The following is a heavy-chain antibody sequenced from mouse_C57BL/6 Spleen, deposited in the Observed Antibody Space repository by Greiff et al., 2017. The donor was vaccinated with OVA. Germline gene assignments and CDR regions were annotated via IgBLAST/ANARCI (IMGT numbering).Heavy chain of an antibody. V-gene: IGHV1-42*01. CDR2: INPSTGGT. CDR3: ARDDDLYAMDY. J-gene: IGHJ4*01. Sequence: VQLQQSGPELVQPGASVKISCKASGYSFTGYYMNWEKQSPEKSLEWIGEINPSTGGTTYNQKFKAKATLTVDKSSSTASMQLKSLTSEDSAVDYCARDDDLYAMDYWGQGTSVTVSS. D-gene: IGHD2-3*01. CDR1: GYSFTGYY.